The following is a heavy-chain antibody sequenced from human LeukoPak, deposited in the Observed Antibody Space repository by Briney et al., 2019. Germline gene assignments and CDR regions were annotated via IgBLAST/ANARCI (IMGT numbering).Heavy chain of an antibody. CDR2: INHSGST. J-gene: IGHJ3*02. CDR1: GASFSGSY. Sequence: SETLSLTCAVYGASFSGSYWSWIRQPPGKGLEWIGGINHSGSTNYNPSLKSRVTISVDTSKNQFSLKLSSVTAADTAVYYCARCRLITIFGVVIITDAFDIWGQGTMVTVSS. V-gene: IGHV4-34*01. D-gene: IGHD3-3*01. CDR3: ARCRLITIFGVVIITDAFDI.